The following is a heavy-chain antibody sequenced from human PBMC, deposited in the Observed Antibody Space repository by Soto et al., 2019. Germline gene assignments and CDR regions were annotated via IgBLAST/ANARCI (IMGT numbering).Heavy chain of an antibody. CDR3: AREKLAGRPLVYYYGMDV. J-gene: IGHJ6*02. V-gene: IGHV3-33*01. CDR2: IWYDGINK. Sequence: GGSLRLSCAASGFTFSSYGIHWVRQAPCKGLEWVAVIWYDGINKYYADSVKGRFTISRDNSKNTLYLQMNSLRAEDTAVYYCAREKLAGRPLVYYYGMDVWGQGTTVTVSS. CDR1: GFTFSSYG. D-gene: IGHD6-19*01.